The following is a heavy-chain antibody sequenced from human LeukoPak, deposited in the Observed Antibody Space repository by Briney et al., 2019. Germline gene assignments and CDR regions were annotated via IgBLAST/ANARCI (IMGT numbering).Heavy chain of an antibody. D-gene: IGHD3-10*01. CDR1: GFTFSSYS. CDR2: ISSSTNYI. V-gene: IGHV3-21*01. J-gene: IGHJ6*02. Sequence: NPGGSLRLSCAASGFTFSSYSMNWVRQAPGKGLEWVSSISSSTNYIYYADSVKGRFTISRDNAKNSLYLQMNSLRVEDTAVYYCARDLSMVRGLMDVWGQGTTVTVSS. CDR3: ARDLSMVRGLMDV.